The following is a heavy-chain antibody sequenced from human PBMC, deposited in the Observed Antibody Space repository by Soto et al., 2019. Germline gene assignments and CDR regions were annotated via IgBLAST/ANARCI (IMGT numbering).Heavy chain of an antibody. V-gene: IGHV1-8*01. J-gene: IGHJ6*04. CDR3: GRFLLNGFWEWLPYYYYYGRDA. D-gene: IGHD3-3*01. CDR2: MNPNSGNT. CDR1: GYTFTSYD. Sequence: ASVKVSCKASGYTFTSYDINWVRQATGQGLEWMGWMNPNSGNTGYAQKFQGRVTMTRNTSISTAYMELSSLRSEDTAVYYCGRFLLNGFWEWLPYYYYYGRDAGAKGTTVTVS.